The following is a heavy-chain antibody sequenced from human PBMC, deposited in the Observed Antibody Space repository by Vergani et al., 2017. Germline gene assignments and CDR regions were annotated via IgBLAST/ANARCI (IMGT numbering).Heavy chain of an antibody. V-gene: IGHV4-34*01. CDR1: GGSFSGYY. CDR2: INHSGST. Sequence: QVQLQQWGAGLLKPSETLSLTCAVYGGSFSGYYWSWIRQPPGKGLEWMGEINHSGSTNYNPSLKSRVTISVDTAKNQSSLEMSSVTAADTAVYYCARLDYDDFWIGYQSRRDAFDIWGQGTMVTVSS. J-gene: IGHJ3*02. D-gene: IGHD3-3*01. CDR3: ARLDYDDFWIGYQSRRDAFDI.